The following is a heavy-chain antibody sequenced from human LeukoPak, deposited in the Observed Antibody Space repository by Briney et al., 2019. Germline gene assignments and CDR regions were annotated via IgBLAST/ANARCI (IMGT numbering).Heavy chain of an antibody. D-gene: IGHD5-24*01. Sequence: PSETLSLTCTVSGGSISSGSYYWSWIRQPAGKGLEWIGRIYTSGSTNYNPSLKSRVTISVDTSKNQFSLKLSSVTAADTAVYYCASGGWLQFLAFDIWGQGTMVTVSS. CDR2: IYTSGST. CDR1: GGSISSGSYY. J-gene: IGHJ3*02. CDR3: ASGGWLQFLAFDI. V-gene: IGHV4-61*02.